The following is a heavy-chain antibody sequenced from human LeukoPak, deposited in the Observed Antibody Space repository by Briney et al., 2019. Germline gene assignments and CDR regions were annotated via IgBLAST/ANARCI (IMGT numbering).Heavy chain of an antibody. CDR3: ARDRYSGYDNAFDI. CDR2: IYSSGST. V-gene: IGHV4-4*07. J-gene: IGHJ3*02. CDR1: GGSISRYY. Sequence: SETLSLTCTVSGGSISRYYWSWIRQPAGKRPEWIGRIYSSGSTNYNPSLKSRVTMSVDTSKDQFSLKLSSMTAADTAVYYCARDRYSGYDNAFDIWGQGTMVTVSS. D-gene: IGHD5-12*01.